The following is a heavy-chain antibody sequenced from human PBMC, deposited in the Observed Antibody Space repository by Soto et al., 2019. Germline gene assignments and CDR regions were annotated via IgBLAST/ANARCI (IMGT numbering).Heavy chain of an antibody. Sequence: GGSLRLSCAASGFTFSNYAMSWVRQAPGKGLEWVSAISGSGDGTHYADSVKGRFTISRDNAKNTLYLQMNSLRAEDTAVYYCARVGSGWYLGYWGQGTLVTVSS. CDR3: ARVGSGWYLGY. J-gene: IGHJ4*02. V-gene: IGHV3-23*01. CDR1: GFTFSNYA. D-gene: IGHD6-19*01. CDR2: ISGSGDGT.